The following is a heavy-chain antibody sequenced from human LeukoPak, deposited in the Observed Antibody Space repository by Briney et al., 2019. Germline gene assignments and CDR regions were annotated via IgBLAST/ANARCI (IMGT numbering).Heavy chain of an antibody. CDR2: IFASGSTT. CDR3: ARAGDAFDI. Sequence: PGGSLRLSCAASGFTFSGYAMNWVRQAPGKGLEWVSLIFASGSTTKYADSVKGRFTISRDNSKNTLYLQMNSLRAEDTAVYYCARAGDAFDIWGQGTMVTVSS. V-gene: IGHV3-NL1*01. J-gene: IGHJ3*02. CDR1: GFTFSGYA.